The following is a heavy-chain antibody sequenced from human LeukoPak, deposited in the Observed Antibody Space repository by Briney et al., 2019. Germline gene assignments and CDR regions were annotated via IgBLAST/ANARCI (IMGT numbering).Heavy chain of an antibody. V-gene: IGHV3-7*01. Sequence: PGGSLRLSCTASGFTFSGAWMTWVRQAPGKGLEWVANIREDGTEKNYVDSVKGRFTISRDNAKNSLYLQMNSLRAEDTAVYYCARGRVGQWLVDAFDIWGQGTMVTVSS. CDR2: IREDGTEK. D-gene: IGHD6-19*01. J-gene: IGHJ3*02. CDR1: GFTFSGAW. CDR3: ARGRVGQWLVDAFDI.